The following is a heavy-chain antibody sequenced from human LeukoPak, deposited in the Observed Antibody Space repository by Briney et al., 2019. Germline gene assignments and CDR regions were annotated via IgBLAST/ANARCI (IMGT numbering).Heavy chain of an antibody. CDR3: AKDLEVGYCSGGSCRDPIDY. D-gene: IGHD2-15*01. V-gene: IGHV3-30*18. CDR1: GFTFSNAW. Sequence: GGSLRLSCAASGFTFSNAWMSWVRQAPGKGLEWVAVISYDGSNKYYADSVKGRFTISRDNSKNTLYLQMNSLRAEDTAVYYCAKDLEVGYCSGGSCRDPIDYWGQGTLVTVSS. J-gene: IGHJ4*02. CDR2: ISYDGSNK.